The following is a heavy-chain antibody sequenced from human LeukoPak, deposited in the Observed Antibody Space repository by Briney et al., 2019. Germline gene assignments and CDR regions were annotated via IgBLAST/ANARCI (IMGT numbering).Heavy chain of an antibody. D-gene: IGHD3-22*01. CDR3: ARGVRYYDSSGYPILY. CDR2: IYSGGST. Sequence: GGSLRLSCAASGFTVSSNYMSWVREAPGKGLEWVSVIYSGGSTYYADSVKGRFTISRHNSKNTLYLQMNSLRAGDTAVYYCARGVRYYDSSGYPILYWGQGTLVTVSS. J-gene: IGHJ4*02. V-gene: IGHV3-53*04. CDR1: GFTVSSNY.